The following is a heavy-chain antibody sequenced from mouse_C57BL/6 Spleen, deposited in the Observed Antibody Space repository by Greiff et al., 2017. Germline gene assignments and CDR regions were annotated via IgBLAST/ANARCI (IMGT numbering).Heavy chain of an antibody. V-gene: IGHV1-82*01. Sequence: LQESGPELVKPGASVKISCKASGYAFSSSWMNWVKQRPGKGLEWIGRIYPGDGDTNYNGKFKGKATLTADKSSSTAYMQLSSLTSEDSAVYFCARGRNGNYVGFDYWGQGTTLTVSS. J-gene: IGHJ2*01. CDR2: IYPGDGDT. CDR3: ARGRNGNYVGFDY. D-gene: IGHD2-1*01. CDR1: GYAFSSSW.